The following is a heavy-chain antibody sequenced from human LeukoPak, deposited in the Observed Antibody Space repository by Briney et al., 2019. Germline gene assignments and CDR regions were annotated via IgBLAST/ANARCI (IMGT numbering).Heavy chain of an antibody. CDR3: ARDPGYSSGWYSIGD. CDR1: GGSISSYY. V-gene: IGHV4-59*01. CDR2: IYYSGST. J-gene: IGHJ4*02. Sequence: PSEALSLTCTVSGGSISSYYWSWIRQPPGKGLEWIGYIYYSGSTNYNPSLKSRVTTSVDTSKNQFSLKLSSVTAADTAVYYCARDPGYSSGWYSIGDWGQGTLVTVSS. D-gene: IGHD6-19*01.